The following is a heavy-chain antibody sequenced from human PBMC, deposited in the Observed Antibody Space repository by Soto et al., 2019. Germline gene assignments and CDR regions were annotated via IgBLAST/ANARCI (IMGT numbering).Heavy chain of an antibody. CDR2: IKQDGSEK. J-gene: IGHJ6*02. D-gene: IGHD2-2*01. Sequence: VGSLRLSCAASGFTFSSYWMSWVRQAPGKGLEWVANIKQDGSEKYYVDSVKGRFTISRDNAKNSLYLQMNSLRAEDTAVYYCARAGRGVVEPAATPAYYYYYGMDVWGQGTTVTVSS. CDR1: GFTFSSYW. CDR3: ARAGRGVVEPAATPAYYYYYGMDV. V-gene: IGHV3-7*01.